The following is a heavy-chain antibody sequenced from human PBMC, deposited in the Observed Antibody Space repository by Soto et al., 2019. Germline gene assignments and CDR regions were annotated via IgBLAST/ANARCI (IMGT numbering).Heavy chain of an antibody. D-gene: IGHD2-2*01. Sequence: QVQLVESGGGVAQPGRSLRLSCAASGFTFSSYGMHWVRQAPGKGLEWVAVIWYDGSNKYYADSVKGRFTISRDNSKNTLYLQMNSLRAEDTAVYYCARSRYCSSTSCYDFDYWGQGTLVTVSS. J-gene: IGHJ4*02. CDR3: ARSRYCSSTSCYDFDY. CDR2: IWYDGSNK. CDR1: GFTFSSYG. V-gene: IGHV3-33*01.